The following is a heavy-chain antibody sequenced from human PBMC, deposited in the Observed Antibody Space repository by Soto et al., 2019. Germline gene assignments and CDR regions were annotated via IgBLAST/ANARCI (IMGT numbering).Heavy chain of an antibody. CDR3: ARAGYYDSSGYAGFDI. V-gene: IGHV1-46*01. CDR2: IDPRAGST. D-gene: IGHD3-22*01. CDR1: GYTFTTYY. Sequence: QVQLVQSGAEVKKPGASVKVSCKASGYTFTTYYMHWIRQAPGQGLEWMGIIDPRAGSTSHAQKFQGRVTMTRDTSTSTVYMDLRSLRSEDTAVYYCARAGYYDSSGYAGFDIWGQGTMVTVSS. J-gene: IGHJ3*02.